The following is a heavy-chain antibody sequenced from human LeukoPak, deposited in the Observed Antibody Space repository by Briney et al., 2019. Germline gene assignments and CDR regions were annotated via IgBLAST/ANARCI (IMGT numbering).Heavy chain of an antibody. V-gene: IGHV1-2*04. J-gene: IGHJ4*02. CDR2: INPNSGTT. D-gene: IGHD3/OR15-3a*01. Sequence: GASVKVSCRTPGYIFNDYYIHWVRQAPGQGPEWMGWINPNSGTTNFPQKFQGWITMTRDTSINTAFIELTRLRSDDTAIYYCARAKGDLFNDFYFDYWGQGTLVTVSS. CDR1: GYIFNDYY. CDR3: ARAKGDLFNDFYFDY.